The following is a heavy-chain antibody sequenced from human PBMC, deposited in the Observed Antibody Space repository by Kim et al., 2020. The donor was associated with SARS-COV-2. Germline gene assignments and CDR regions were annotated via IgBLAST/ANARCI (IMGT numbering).Heavy chain of an antibody. J-gene: IGHJ6*02. Sequence: GGSLRLSCAASGFTFGSYTMTWVRQAPGKGLKWVSSISSSSSYKYYIDSVKGRFTISRDNAKNSLYLQMNSLRVDDTGVYYCARGWADSSSSWHTVVSYGLDVWGPGTTVTVSS. CDR1: GFTFGSYT. D-gene: IGHD6-13*01. CDR2: ISSSSSYK. V-gene: IGHV3-21*01. CDR3: ARGWADSSSSWHTVVSYGLDV.